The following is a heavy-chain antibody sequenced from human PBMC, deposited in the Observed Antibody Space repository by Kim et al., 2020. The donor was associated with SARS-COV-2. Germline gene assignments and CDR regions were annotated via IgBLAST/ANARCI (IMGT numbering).Heavy chain of an antibody. Sequence: ASVKVSCKASGYTFTSYAMHWVRQAPGQRLEWMGWINAGNGNTKYSQKFQGRVTITRDTSASTAYMELSSLRSEDTAVYYCARDSYYDIFRYYFYYGDVGGEGTRVSVS. CDR2: INAGNGNT. CDR1: GYTFTSYA. D-gene: IGHD3-9*01. J-gene: IGHJ6*03. CDR3: ARDSYYDIFRYYFYYGDV. V-gene: IGHV1-3*01.